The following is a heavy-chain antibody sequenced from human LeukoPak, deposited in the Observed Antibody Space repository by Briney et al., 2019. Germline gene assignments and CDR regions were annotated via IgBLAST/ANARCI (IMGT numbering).Heavy chain of an antibody. CDR2: IIPIFGTA. CDR3: ARKDSGSLDYYYYGMDV. V-gene: IGHV1-69*13. J-gene: IGHJ6*02. CDR1: GGTFSSYA. D-gene: IGHD1-26*01. Sequence: ASVKVSCKASGGTFSSYAISWVRQAPGQGLEWMGRIIPIFGTANYAQKFQGRVTITADESTSTAYMELSSLRSEDTAVYYCARKDSGSLDYYYYGMDVWGQGTTVTVSS.